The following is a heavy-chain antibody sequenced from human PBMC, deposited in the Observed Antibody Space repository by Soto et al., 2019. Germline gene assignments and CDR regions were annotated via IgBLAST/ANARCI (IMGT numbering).Heavy chain of an antibody. CDR3: AGGKSSGGWYCDL. D-gene: IGHD3-16*01. J-gene: IGHJ2*01. V-gene: IGHV1-69*01. CDR2: ISPLFGTT. Sequence: QVQLVQSGTEVKKPGSSVKVSCEASGGTFTSSTISWVRQAPGQGHEWMGGISPLFGTTNYAQKFQGRVTITADGSSDTAYKELKSLKFDDTAVYFCAGGKSSGGWYCDLWGRGTLVTVSS. CDR1: GGTFTSST.